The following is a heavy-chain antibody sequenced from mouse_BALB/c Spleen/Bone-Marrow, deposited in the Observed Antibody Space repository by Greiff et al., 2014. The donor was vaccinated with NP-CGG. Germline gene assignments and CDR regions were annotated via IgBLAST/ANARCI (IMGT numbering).Heavy chain of an antibody. V-gene: IGHV5-12*02. CDR2: ISNGGGST. J-gene: IGHJ4*01. CDR1: GFTFSDYY. Sequence: VQLKESGGGLVQPGGSLKLSCATSGFTFSDYYMYWVRQTPEKRLEWVAYISNGGGSTYYPDTVKGRFTISRDNAKNTLYLQMSRLKSEDTAMYYWARQGGTEYYAMDYWGQGTSVTVSS. D-gene: IGHD3-3*01. CDR3: ARQGGTEYYAMDY.